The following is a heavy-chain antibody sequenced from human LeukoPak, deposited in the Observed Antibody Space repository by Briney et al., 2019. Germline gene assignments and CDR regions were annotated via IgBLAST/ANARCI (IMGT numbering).Heavy chain of an antibody. V-gene: IGHV3-7*03. CDR2: IKQDGSEK. CDR3: AKSHPGEVVLYYFDY. J-gene: IGHJ4*02. Sequence: GGSLRLSCAASGFTFSSYWMSWVRQAPGKGLEWVANIKQDGSEKYYVDSVKGRFTISRDNSKNTLYLQMNSLRAEDTAVYYCAKSHPGEVVLYYFDYWGQGTLVTVSS. CDR1: GFTFSSYW. D-gene: IGHD3-10*01.